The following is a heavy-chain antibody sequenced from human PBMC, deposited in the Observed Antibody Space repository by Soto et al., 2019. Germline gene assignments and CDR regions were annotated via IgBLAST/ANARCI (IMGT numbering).Heavy chain of an antibody. V-gene: IGHV1-46*03. CDR2: INPSGGST. CDR3: AFSEGTYYYGSGNMDV. D-gene: IGHD3-10*01. J-gene: IGHJ6*02. CDR1: GYTFTSYD. Sequence: ASVKVSCKASGYTFTSYDINWVRQAPGQGLEWMGIINPSGGSTSYAQKFQGRVTMTRDTSTSTVYMELSSLRSEDTAVYYCAFSEGTYYYGSGNMDVWGQGTTVTVSS.